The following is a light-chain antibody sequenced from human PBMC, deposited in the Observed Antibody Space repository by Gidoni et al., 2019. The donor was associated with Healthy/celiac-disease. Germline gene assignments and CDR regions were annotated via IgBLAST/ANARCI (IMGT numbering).Light chain of an antibody. V-gene: IGLV2-14*01. CDR1: SSDVGCYNY. Sequence: QSALTQPASVSGSPGQSITISCTGTSSDVGCYNYVSWYQQHPGKAPKLMIYEVSNRPSGVSNRLSGSKSGNTASLTISGLQAEDEADYYCSSYTSSSPYVFGTGTKVTVL. CDR3: SSYTSSSPYV. CDR2: EVS. J-gene: IGLJ1*01.